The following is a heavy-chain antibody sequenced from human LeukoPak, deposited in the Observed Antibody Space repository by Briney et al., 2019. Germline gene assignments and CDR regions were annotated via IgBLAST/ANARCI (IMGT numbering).Heavy chain of an antibody. D-gene: IGHD1-26*01. V-gene: IGHV1-18*01. CDR3: ARGFGGTYYTDGFDI. J-gene: IGHJ3*02. CDR1: GYTFTSYG. Sequence: ASVKVSCKASGYTFTSYGISWVRQAPGQGLEWMGWISAYNGNTNYAQKLQGRVTMTTDTSTSTAYMELRSLRSDDTAVYYCARGFGGTYYTDGFDIWGQGTLVTVSS. CDR2: ISAYNGNT.